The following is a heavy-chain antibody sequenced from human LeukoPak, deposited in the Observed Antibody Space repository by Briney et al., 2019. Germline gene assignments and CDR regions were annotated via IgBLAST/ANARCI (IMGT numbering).Heavy chain of an antibody. J-gene: IGHJ6*02. V-gene: IGHV4-59*01. CDR2: IYYSGST. Sequence: SETLSLTCTVSGGSISTYYWSWIRQPPGKGLEWIGYIYYSGSTNYNPSLKSRVTISVDTSKNQFSLKLSSVTAADTAVYYCARSDFYYYDSKYYYYGMDVWGQGTTVTVSS. CDR3: ARSDFYYYDSKYYYYGMDV. D-gene: IGHD3-22*01. CDR1: GGSISTYY.